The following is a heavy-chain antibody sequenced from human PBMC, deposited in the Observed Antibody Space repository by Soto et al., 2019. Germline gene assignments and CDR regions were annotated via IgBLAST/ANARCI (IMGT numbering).Heavy chain of an antibody. J-gene: IGHJ6*02. Sequence: SVKVSCKASGGTFSSYAISWVLQAPGQGLEWMGGIIPISGTANYAQKFQGRVTITADESTSTEYMELSSLRSEDTAVYYCARTGGRIAARQEYYGMDVRGQRNTVTVYS. CDR2: IIPISGTA. V-gene: IGHV1-69*13. CDR3: ARTGGRIAARQEYYGMDV. D-gene: IGHD6-6*01. CDR1: GGTFSSYA.